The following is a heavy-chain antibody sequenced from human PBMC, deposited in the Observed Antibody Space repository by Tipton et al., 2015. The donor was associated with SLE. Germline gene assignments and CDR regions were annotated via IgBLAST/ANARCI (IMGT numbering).Heavy chain of an antibody. V-gene: IGHV4-34*01. Sequence: TLSLTCAVYGGSFTGYYWTWIRQSPGKGLEWIGDINHSGRINVNPSLKSRVTISINMSKNHFSLKLPSVTAADTAVFYCARRGGVYGSGNNYFDYWGQGILVTVSS. J-gene: IGHJ4*02. D-gene: IGHD3-10*01. CDR1: GGSFTGYY. CDR2: INHSGRI. CDR3: ARRGGVYGSGNNYFDY.